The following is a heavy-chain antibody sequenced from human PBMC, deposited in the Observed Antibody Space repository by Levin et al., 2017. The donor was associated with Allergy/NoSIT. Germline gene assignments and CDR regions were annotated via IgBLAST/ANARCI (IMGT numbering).Heavy chain of an antibody. CDR1: GFTFDDFA. J-gene: IGHJ6*02. V-gene: IGHV3-9*01. D-gene: IGHD6-13*01. CDR2: IIWNSGSI. CDR3: AKDISEYSILSGGLDV. Sequence: SCAASGFTFDDFAMHWVRQAPGKGLEWVSGIIWNSGSIGYADSVKGRFTISRDNAKNSLYLQMNSLRAEDTALYYCAKDISEYSILSGGLDVWGQGTTVTVSS.